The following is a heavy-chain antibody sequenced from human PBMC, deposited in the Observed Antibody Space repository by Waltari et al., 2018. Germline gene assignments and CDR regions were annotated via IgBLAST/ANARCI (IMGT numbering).Heavy chain of an antibody. Sequence: EVQLVQSGAEVKKPGATVKISCKVSGYTFTDYYMHWVQQAPGKGLEWMGLVDPEDGETIYAEKFQGSVTITADTSTDTAYMELSSLRSEDTAVYYCATSSLLAPGRLHLGELSAFDYWGQGTLVTVSS. V-gene: IGHV1-69-2*01. CDR2: VDPEDGET. CDR3: ATSSLLAPGRLHLGELSAFDY. D-gene: IGHD3-16*02. J-gene: IGHJ4*02. CDR1: GYTFTDYY.